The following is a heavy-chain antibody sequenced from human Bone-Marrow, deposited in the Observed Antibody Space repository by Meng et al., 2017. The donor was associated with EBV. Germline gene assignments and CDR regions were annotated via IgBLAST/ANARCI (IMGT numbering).Heavy chain of an antibody. CDR1: GLAFSTYG. Sequence: QVQLVESGGGVVQPGRSVRLPCAVSGLAFSTYGMHWVRQAPGKGLEWVAFISYDESDKYYGDSVKGRFTISRENSKNTLYLQMSSLRADDTAVYFCVKDPSYGSGSYYNALWLDPWGQGTMVTVSS. CDR2: ISYDESDK. J-gene: IGHJ5*02. D-gene: IGHD3-10*01. V-gene: IGHV3-30*18. CDR3: VKDPSYGSGSYYNALWLDP.